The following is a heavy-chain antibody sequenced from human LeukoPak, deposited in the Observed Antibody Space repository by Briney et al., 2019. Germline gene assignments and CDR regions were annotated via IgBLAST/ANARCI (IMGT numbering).Heavy chain of an antibody. Sequence: GGSLRLSCAASGFTVSTTYMSWVRQAPGKGLEWVSVIYSGGSTYYADSVKGRFTISRDNSKNTLYLQMNSLRVEDTAVYYCAKQVGHCSGASCYPEYFEHWGQGTLVTVSS. D-gene: IGHD2-2*01. CDR3: AKQVGHCSGASCYPEYFEH. J-gene: IGHJ1*01. CDR2: IYSGGST. V-gene: IGHV3-53*01. CDR1: GFTVSTTY.